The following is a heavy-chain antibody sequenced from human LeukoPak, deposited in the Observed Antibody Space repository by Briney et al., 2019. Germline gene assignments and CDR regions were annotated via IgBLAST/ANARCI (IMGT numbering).Heavy chain of an antibody. J-gene: IGHJ4*02. CDR1: GGSISSYY. Sequence: SETLSLTCTVSGGSISSYYWSWIRQPAGKGLEGIGRIYTSGSTNYNPSLKSRVTMSVDTSKNQFSLKLSSVTAADTAVYYCARALYDSSGYPYFDYWGQGTLVTVSS. D-gene: IGHD3-22*01. V-gene: IGHV4-4*07. CDR3: ARALYDSSGYPYFDY. CDR2: IYTSGST.